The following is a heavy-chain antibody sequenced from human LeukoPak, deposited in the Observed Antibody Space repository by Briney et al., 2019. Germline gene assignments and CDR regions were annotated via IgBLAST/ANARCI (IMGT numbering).Heavy chain of an antibody. V-gene: IGHV3-23*01. J-gene: IGHJ6*03. CDR3: AKNHGYSSSSGRYYYYYYMDV. Sequence: GGSLRLSCAASGFTFSSYAMSWVRQAPGKGLEWVSAISGSGGSTCYADSVKGRFTISRDNSKNTLYLQMNSLRAEDTAVYYCAKNHGYSSSSGRYYYYYYMDVWGKGTTVTVSS. CDR2: ISGSGGST. CDR1: GFTFSSYA. D-gene: IGHD6-6*01.